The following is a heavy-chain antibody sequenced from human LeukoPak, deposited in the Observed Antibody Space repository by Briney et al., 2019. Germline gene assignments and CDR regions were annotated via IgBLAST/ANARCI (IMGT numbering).Heavy chain of an antibody. CDR3: ATETIGRHYDY. V-gene: IGHV3-48*03. Sequence: AGGSLRLSCAASGFSISSYEMNWVRQAPGKGLEWVSSIGPTGTDRYYADSVRGRFTISRDNAKNSMYLQMDSLRDEDTAVYYCATETIGRHYDYWGQGTLLTVSS. CDR1: GFSISSYE. CDR2: IGPTGTDR. D-gene: IGHD1-14*01. J-gene: IGHJ4*02.